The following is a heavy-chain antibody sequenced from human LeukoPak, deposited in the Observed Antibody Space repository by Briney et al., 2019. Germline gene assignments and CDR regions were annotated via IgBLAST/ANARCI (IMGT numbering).Heavy chain of an antibody. CDR3: ARYTSGYYRWFDP. J-gene: IGHJ5*02. Sequence: GASMKVSCKASGYTFTTYAMNWVRQAPGQGLEWMGWINTNTGNPTYAQGFTGRFVFSLDTSVSTAYLQISSLRAEDTAVYYCARYTSGYYRWFDPWGQGTLVTVSS. CDR2: INTNTGNP. V-gene: IGHV7-4-1*02. D-gene: IGHD6-19*01. CDR1: GYTFTTYA.